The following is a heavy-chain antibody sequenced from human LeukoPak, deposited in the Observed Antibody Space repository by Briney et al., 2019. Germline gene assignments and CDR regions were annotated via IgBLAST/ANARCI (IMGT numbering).Heavy chain of an antibody. CDR3: AKDMSSGTTHYNRVLGAFDM. D-gene: IGHD1-1*01. Sequence: PGGSLRLSCAASGFTFHDYAMHWVRQVPGKGLEWVSGITWNGATIDYADSVKGRFTISRDNAENSLYLQMNSLRPEDTAVYFCAKDMSSGTTHYNRVLGAFDMWGQGTMVTVSS. J-gene: IGHJ3*02. CDR2: ITWNGATI. V-gene: IGHV3-9*01. CDR1: GFTFHDYA.